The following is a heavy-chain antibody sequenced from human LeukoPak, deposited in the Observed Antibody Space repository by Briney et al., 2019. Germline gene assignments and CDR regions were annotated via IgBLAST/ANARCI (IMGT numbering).Heavy chain of an antibody. J-gene: IGHJ4*02. D-gene: IGHD2-2*01. Sequence: ASVKVSCKASGYTFSTYAIQWVRQAPGQRLEWMGWINGGDGNTKYSQKFQGRVTITRYTSASTAYMKLSSLRSEDTAVYYCARSYIVVVPAVYFDYWGQGTLVTVSS. CDR2: INGGDGNT. V-gene: IGHV1-3*01. CDR1: GYTFSTYA. CDR3: ARSYIVVVPAVYFDY.